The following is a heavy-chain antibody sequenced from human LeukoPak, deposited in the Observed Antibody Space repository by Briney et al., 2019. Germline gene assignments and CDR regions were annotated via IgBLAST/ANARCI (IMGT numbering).Heavy chain of an antibody. D-gene: IGHD2-2*01. J-gene: IGHJ5*02. CDR2: MKPANGNT. V-gene: IGHV1-8*03. Sequence: ASVKVSCKASGYTFTSYDMHWVRQATRQGLEWMGWMKPANGNTVYARKFQGRVTIPRDISISTAYMELSSLRSEDTAVYYCARVGCSPISCHTWFDPWGQGTLVTVSS. CDR1: GYTFTSYD. CDR3: ARVGCSPISCHTWFDP.